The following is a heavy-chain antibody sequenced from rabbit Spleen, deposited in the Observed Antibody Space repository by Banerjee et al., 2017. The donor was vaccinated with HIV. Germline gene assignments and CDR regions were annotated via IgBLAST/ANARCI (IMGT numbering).Heavy chain of an antibody. D-gene: IGHD6-1*01. CDR1: GLDFSTRYF. J-gene: IGHJ4*01. CDR2: ILVDSSGNT. CDR3: ARNTDYGRDGYVSFNL. Sequence: QSLEESGGDLVKPGASLTLTCTASGLDFSTRYFMCWVRQAPGKGPEWIACILVDSSGNTYYASWAKGRFTISKTSSTTVTLQMTSLTVADTATYFCARNTDYGRDGYVSFNLWGPGTLVTVS. V-gene: IGHV1S40*01.